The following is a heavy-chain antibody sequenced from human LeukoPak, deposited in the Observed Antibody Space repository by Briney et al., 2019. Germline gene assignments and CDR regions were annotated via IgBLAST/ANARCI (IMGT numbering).Heavy chain of an antibody. V-gene: IGHV1-69*06. CDR3: ARDSLDCSGGSCYSVGGWFDP. Sequence: SVKVSCKASGGTFSSYAISWVRQAPGQGLEWMGGIIPIFGTANYAQKFQGRVTITADKSTSTAYMELSSLRSEDTAVYYCARDSLDCSGGSCYSVGGWFDPWGQGTLVTVSS. CDR2: IIPIFGTA. D-gene: IGHD2-15*01. J-gene: IGHJ5*02. CDR1: GGTFSSYA.